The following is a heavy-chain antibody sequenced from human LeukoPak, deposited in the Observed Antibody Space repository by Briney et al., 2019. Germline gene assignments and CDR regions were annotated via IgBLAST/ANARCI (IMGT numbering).Heavy chain of an antibody. J-gene: IGHJ4*02. D-gene: IGHD2-2*01. CDR1: GFTLDDYA. Sequence: GGSLRLSCEASGFTLDDYAMHWVRQPPGKGLEWVSRISWDGDSTNYADSVKGRFTISRDNSKNSLYLQMTSLRTEDTAFYYCAKDVHTVVVPAATQIDFRGQGTLVTVSS. CDR3: AKDVHTVVVPAATQIDF. CDR2: ISWDGDST. V-gene: IGHV3-43*01.